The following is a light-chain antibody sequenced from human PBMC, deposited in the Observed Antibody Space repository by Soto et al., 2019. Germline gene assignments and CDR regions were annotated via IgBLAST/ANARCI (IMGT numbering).Light chain of an antibody. CDR3: QQYNKWPLT. CDR1: QSVGTF. J-gene: IGKJ5*01. V-gene: IGKV3-15*01. CDR2: GAS. Sequence: EIVLTQSPATLSLSPGERATLSCRASQSVGTFFAWYQQKPGQAPRLLIYGASTRATGIPARFSGSGSGTEFILTISSLQSEDFAGYHCQQYNKWPLTFGQGTRLEI.